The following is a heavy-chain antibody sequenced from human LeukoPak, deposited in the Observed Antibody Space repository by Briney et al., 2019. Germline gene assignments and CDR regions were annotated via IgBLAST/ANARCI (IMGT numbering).Heavy chain of an antibody. J-gene: IGHJ4*02. Sequence: LWASVKVSCKASGGTLSSYAISWVRQARGQGPEWMGRIIPILGITEYAQNFQGRVMITADKSMRTAYMELSSLRSEDTAVYYCARSRGYFDNSAYYFDSWGPETLVTVSS. CDR3: ARSRGYFDNSAYYFDS. V-gene: IGHV1-69*04. D-gene: IGHD3-22*01. CDR2: IIPILGIT. CDR1: GGTLSSYA.